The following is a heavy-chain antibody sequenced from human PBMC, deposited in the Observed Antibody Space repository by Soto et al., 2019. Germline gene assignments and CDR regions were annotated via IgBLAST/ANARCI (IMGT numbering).Heavy chain of an antibody. Sequence: EVQLVESGGGLVKPGGSLRLSCAASGFTFSSYSMNWVRQAPGKGLEWVSSISSSSSYIYYADSVKGRFTISRDNAKNSLYLQMNSLRXEXTXXXXXXXXXXXXXXXXXXXWXRGTLV. V-gene: IGHV3-21*01. CDR1: GFTFSSYS. CDR2: ISSSSSYI. J-gene: IGHJ2*01. CDR3: XXXXXXXXXXXXXX.